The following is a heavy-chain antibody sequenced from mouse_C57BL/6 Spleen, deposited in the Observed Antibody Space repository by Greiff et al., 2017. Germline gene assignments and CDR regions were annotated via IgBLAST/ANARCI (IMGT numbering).Heavy chain of an antibody. CDR2: IDPENGDP. CDR1: GYNIKDDY. CDR3: TTDD. V-gene: IGHV14-4*01. J-gene: IGHJ4*01. Sequence: VQLQQSGAELVRPGASVKLSCTASGYNIKDDYMHWVKQRPEQGLEWIGWIDPENGDPEYASKFQGKATRTADTSSNTAYLQLSSLTAEDTAVYYCTTDDWGQGTSVTVSS.